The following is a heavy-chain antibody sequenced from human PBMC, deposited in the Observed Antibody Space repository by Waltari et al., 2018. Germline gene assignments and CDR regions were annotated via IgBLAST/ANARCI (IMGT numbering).Heavy chain of an antibody. J-gene: IGHJ4*02. CDR1: GGSISSGSYY. CDR3: AREPIAAAGCYFDY. D-gene: IGHD6-13*01. CDR2: IYTSGST. V-gene: IGHV4-61*02. Sequence: QVQLQASGPGLVKPSQTLSLTCPVPGGSISSGSYYWSWIRQPAGKGLEWIGRIYTSGSTNYNPSLKSRVTISVDTSKNQFSLKLSSVTAADTAVYYCAREPIAAAGCYFDYWGQGTLVTVSS.